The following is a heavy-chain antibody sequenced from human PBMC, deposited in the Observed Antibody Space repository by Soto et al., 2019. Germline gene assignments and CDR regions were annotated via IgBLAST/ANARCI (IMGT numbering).Heavy chain of an antibody. D-gene: IGHD6-19*01. CDR3: ARDLSYSSGWPQWGWFAIDI. V-gene: IGHV6-1*01. J-gene: IGHJ3*02. Sequence: SQTLSLTCAISGDSVSSNSAAWNWIRQSPSRGLEWLGRTYYRSKWYNDYAVSVKSRITINPDTSKNQFSLQLNSVTPEDTAVYYCARDLSYSSGWPQWGWFAIDIWGQGTMVTVSS. CDR1: GDSVSSNSAA. CDR2: TYYRSKWYN.